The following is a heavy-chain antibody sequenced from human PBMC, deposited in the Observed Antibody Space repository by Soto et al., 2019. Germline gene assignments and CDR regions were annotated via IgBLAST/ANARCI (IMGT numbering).Heavy chain of an antibody. J-gene: IGHJ4*02. CDR1: GYTFTGYY. CDR2: INPNSGGT. V-gene: IGHV1-2*04. Sequence: ASVKVSCKASGYTFTGYYMHWVRQAPGQGLEWMGWINPNSGGTNYAQKFQGWVTMTRDTSISTAYMELSRLRSDDTAVYYCARDPSEYYDSSGYFDYWGQGTLVTVSS. D-gene: IGHD3-22*01. CDR3: ARDPSEYYDSSGYFDY.